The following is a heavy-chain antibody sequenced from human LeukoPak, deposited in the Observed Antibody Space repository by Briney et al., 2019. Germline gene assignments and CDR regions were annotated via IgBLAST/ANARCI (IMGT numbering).Heavy chain of an antibody. J-gene: IGHJ4*02. CDR3: ARLTVDAYIWGNYRYIDF. Sequence: GGSLRLSCAASGFTFSGHYMIWIRQAPGKGLEWVSYIHSSSSYTRYADSVKGRFIISRDNAKNSLYMQMNSLRVEDTAVFYCARLTVDAYIWGNYRYIDFWGQGTLVTVSS. CDR1: GFTFSGHY. CDR2: IHSSSSYT. D-gene: IGHD3-16*02. V-gene: IGHV3-11*06.